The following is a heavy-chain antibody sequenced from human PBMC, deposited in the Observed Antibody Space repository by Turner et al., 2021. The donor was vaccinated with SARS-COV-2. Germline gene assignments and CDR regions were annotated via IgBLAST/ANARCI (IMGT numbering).Heavy chain of an antibody. Sequence: QLQLVQSGAAVTKPGASVTVSCKASGYTFTGYYLHWVRQAPGQGLEWMGWINPNSGGTNYAQKFQGRVTMTRDTSISTVYMALSRLRSDDTAVYYCASSANSSGWHYWGQGTLVTVSS. CDR3: ASSANSSGWHY. CDR2: INPNSGGT. D-gene: IGHD6-19*01. J-gene: IGHJ4*02. CDR1: GYTFTGYY. V-gene: IGHV1-2*02.